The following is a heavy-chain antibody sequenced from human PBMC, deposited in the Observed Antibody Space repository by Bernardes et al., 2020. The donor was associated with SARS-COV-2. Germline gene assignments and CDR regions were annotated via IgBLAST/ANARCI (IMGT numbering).Heavy chain of an antibody. D-gene: IGHD6-19*01. CDR3: ARDLSSAWAEGVFDY. CDR2: VDHSGTS. Sequence: DTLSLTCSVSGVPVTSTSFYWSWIRQSPGKGLEWIGFVDHSGTSNYNPSLKGRVTISVDTSKNEFSLKLDYVTAADTAVYYCARDLSSAWAEGVFDYWGQGTLVTVSS. CDR1: GVPVTSTSFY. V-gene: IGHV4-61*01. J-gene: IGHJ4*02.